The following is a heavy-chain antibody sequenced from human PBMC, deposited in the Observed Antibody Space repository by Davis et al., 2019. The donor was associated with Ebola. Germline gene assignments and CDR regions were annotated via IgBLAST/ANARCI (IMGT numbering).Heavy chain of an antibody. CDR3: ARAFFSPAADIISYWYFDL. Sequence: PGGSLRLSCSASGFTFGDYAMNWVRQAPGKGLEWVANIKQDGSEKYYVDSVKGRFTISRDNAKNSLYLQMNSLRAEDTAVYYCARAFFSPAADIISYWYFDLWGRGTLVTVSS. V-gene: IGHV3-7*03. D-gene: IGHD6-13*01. CDR1: GFTFGDYA. J-gene: IGHJ2*01. CDR2: IKQDGSEK.